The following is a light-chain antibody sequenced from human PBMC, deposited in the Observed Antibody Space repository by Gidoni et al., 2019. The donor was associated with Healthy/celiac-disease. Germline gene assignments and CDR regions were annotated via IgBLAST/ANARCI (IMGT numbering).Light chain of an antibody. CDR3: QQYGSSPYT. CDR2: GAS. CDR1: QSVSSSY. J-gene: IGKJ2*01. V-gene: IGKV3-20*01. Sequence: EIVLTRSPGTLSLSPWDRATLSCRASQSVSSSYLAWYQQTPGQAPRLLIYGASSRAPGIPDRFSGSGSGTDFTLTISRLEPEDFAVYYCQQYGSSPYTFXQXTKLEIK.